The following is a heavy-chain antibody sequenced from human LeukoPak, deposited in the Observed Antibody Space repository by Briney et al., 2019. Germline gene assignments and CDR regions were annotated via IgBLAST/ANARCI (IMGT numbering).Heavy chain of an antibody. CDR2: ISWNSGSI. J-gene: IGHJ4*02. Sequence: GGSLRLSCAASGFTFDDYAMHWVRHAPGKGLEWVSGISWNSGSIGYADSVKGRFTISRDNAKNSLYLQMNSLRAEDTALYYCAKGPWELPRYFDYWGQGTLVTVSS. CDR3: AKGPWELPRYFDY. V-gene: IGHV3-9*01. D-gene: IGHD1-26*01. CDR1: GFTFDDYA.